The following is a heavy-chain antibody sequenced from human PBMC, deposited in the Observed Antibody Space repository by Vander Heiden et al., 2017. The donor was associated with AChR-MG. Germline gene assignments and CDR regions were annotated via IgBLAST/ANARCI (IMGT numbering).Heavy chain of an antibody. J-gene: IGHJ6*02. CDR2: IIPIFGTA. V-gene: IGHV1-69*01. CDR1: GGTFGSYA. CDR3: ARRPYYYYGMDV. Sequence: QVQLVQSGAEVKKPGSSVTVSCKASGGTFGSYAISWVRQAPGQGLGWMGGIIPIFGTANYAQKFQGRVTITADESTSTAYMELSSLRSEDTAVYYCARRPYYYYGMDVWGQGTTVTVSS.